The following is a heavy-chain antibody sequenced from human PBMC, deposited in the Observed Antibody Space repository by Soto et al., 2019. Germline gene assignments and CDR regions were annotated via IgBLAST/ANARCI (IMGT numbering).Heavy chain of an antibody. D-gene: IGHD4-17*01. CDR3: ALHTVTTRGYYYYGMDV. J-gene: IGHJ6*02. CDR1: GYTFTSYD. V-gene: IGHV1-8*01. CDR2: MNPNSGNT. Sequence: QVQLVQSGAEVKKPGASVKVSCKASGYTFTSYDINWVRQATGQGLEWMGWMNPNSGNTGYAQKFQGRVTMTRNTSISTADMELSSLRSEDTAVYYCALHTVTTRGYYYYGMDVWGQGTTVTVSS.